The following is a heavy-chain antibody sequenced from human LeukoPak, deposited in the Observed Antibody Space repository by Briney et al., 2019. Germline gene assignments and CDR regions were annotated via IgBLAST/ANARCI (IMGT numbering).Heavy chain of an antibody. V-gene: IGHV4-4*09. Sequence: PSETLSLTCTVSGASISNSYWSWIRQSPGKGLEWIGYIYTSGRTNYNPSFMSRVTFSADTSRNQFSLNLYSVTAADTAVYYCARHPIEFGGSSRAFDIWAPGAMVAVSS. D-gene: IGHD6-6*01. CDR1: GASISNSY. CDR2: IYTSGRT. J-gene: IGHJ3*02. CDR3: ARHPIEFGGSSRAFDI.